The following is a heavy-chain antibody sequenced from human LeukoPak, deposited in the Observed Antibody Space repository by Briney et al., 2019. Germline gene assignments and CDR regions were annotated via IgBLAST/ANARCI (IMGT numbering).Heavy chain of an antibody. D-gene: IGHD2-2*01. CDR1: GYTFTGYY. CDR3: ARFSIVVVPADSNAFDI. CDR2: INPNSGGT. J-gene: IGHJ3*02. Sequence: ASVKVPCKASGYTFTGYYMHWVRQAPGQGLEWMGWINPNSGGTNYAQKFQGRVTMTRDTSISTAYMELSRLRSDDTAVYYCARFSIVVVPADSNAFDIWGQGTMVTVSS. V-gene: IGHV1-2*02.